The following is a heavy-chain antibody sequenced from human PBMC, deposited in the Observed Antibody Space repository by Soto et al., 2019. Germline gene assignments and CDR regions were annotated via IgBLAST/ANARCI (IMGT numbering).Heavy chain of an antibody. V-gene: IGHV3-30*18. CDR1: GFTFSSYG. Sequence: QVQLVESGGGVVQPGRSLRLSCAASGFTFSSYGMHWVRQAPGKGLEWVAVISYDGSNKYYADSVKGRFTISRDNSKNTLYLQMNSLRAEDTAVYYCAKDRWVWDYGDQGRYYYYGMDVWGQGTTVTVSS. J-gene: IGHJ6*02. CDR2: ISYDGSNK. D-gene: IGHD4-17*01. CDR3: AKDRWVWDYGDQGRYYYYGMDV.